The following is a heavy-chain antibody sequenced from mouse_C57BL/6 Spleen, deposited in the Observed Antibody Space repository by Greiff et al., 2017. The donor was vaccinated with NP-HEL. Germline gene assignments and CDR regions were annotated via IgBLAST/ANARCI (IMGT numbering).Heavy chain of an antibody. CDR2: IDPSDSET. V-gene: IGHV1-52*01. Sequence: QVQLQQPGAELVRPGSSVKLSCKASGYTFTSYWMHWVKQRPIQGLEWIGNIDPSDSETHYNQKFKDKATLTVDKSSSTAYMQLSSLTSEDSAVYYCASLIDGYYVGYWGQGTTLTVSS. D-gene: IGHD2-3*01. J-gene: IGHJ2*01. CDR3: ASLIDGYYVGY. CDR1: GYTFTSYW.